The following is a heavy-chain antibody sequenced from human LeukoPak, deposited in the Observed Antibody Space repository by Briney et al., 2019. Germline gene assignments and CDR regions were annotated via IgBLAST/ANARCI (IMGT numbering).Heavy chain of an antibody. Sequence: GASVKVSCKASGYTFTSYGISWVRQAPGQGLEWMGWISAYNGNTNYAQKLQGRVTLTTDTSTSTAYMELRSLRSDDTAVYYCARDFYGSGSYYTPPFDYWGQGTLVTVSS. CDR1: GYTFTSYG. CDR3: ARDFYGSGSYYTPPFDY. CDR2: ISAYNGNT. D-gene: IGHD3-10*01. V-gene: IGHV1-18*01. J-gene: IGHJ4*02.